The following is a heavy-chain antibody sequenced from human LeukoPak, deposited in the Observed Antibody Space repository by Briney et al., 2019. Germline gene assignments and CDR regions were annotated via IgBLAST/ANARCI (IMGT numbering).Heavy chain of an antibody. Sequence: GGSLRLSCAASGFTFSSYSMNWVRQAPGKGLEWVSSISSSSSYIYYADSVKGRFTVSRDNAKNSLYLQMNSLRAEDTAVYYCARVRITGTTRFFDYWGQGTLVTVSS. D-gene: IGHD1-20*01. V-gene: IGHV3-21*01. CDR1: GFTFSSYS. J-gene: IGHJ4*02. CDR2: ISSSSSYI. CDR3: ARVRITGTTRFFDY.